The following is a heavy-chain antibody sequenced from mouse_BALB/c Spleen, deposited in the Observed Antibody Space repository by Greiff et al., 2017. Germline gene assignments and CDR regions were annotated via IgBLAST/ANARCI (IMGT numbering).Heavy chain of an antibody. Sequence: EVMLVESGGGLVQPGGSLKLSCAASGFTFSSYTMSWVRQTPEKRLEWVAYISNGGGSTYYPDTVKGRFTISRDNAKNTLYLQMSSLKAEDTAMYYCARDYYGNYGGAMDYWGQGTSVTVSS. CDR2: ISNGGGST. CDR3: ARDYYGNYGGAMDY. D-gene: IGHD2-1*01. CDR1: GFTFSSYT. J-gene: IGHJ4*01. V-gene: IGHV5-12-2*01.